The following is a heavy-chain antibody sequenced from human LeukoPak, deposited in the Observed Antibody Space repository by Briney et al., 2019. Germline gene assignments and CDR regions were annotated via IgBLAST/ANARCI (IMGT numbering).Heavy chain of an antibody. V-gene: IGHV3-21*01. D-gene: IGHD1-7*01. Sequence: GGSLRLSCAASGFTFSSYSMNWVRQALGKGLEWVSSISSSSSYIYYADSVKGRFTISRDNAKNSLYLQMNSLRAEDTAVYYCAREVGTTYYYYYGMDVWGQGTTVTVSS. J-gene: IGHJ6*02. CDR3: AREVGTTYYYYYGMDV. CDR2: ISSSSSYI. CDR1: GFTFSSYS.